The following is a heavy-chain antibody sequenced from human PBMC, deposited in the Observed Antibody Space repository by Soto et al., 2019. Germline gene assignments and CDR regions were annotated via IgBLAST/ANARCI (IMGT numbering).Heavy chain of an antibody. CDR3: AMEYCSSTSCYRDY. V-gene: IGHV1-69*02. CDR1: GGTFSSYT. J-gene: IGHJ4*02. Sequence: QVQLVQSGAEVKKPGSSVKVSCKASGGTFSSYTISWVRQAPGQGLEWMGRIIPILGIANYAQKFQGRVTITADKSTRTAYTELSSLRSQDTAVYYCAMEYCSSTSCYRDYWGQGTLVSVSS. CDR2: IIPILGIA. D-gene: IGHD2-2*02.